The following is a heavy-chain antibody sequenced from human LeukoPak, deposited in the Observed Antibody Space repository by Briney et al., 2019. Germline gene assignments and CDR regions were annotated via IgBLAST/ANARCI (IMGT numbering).Heavy chain of an antibody. Sequence: ASVKVSCKASGYTFTGYYMHWVRQAPGQGLEWMGWTNPNSGGTNYAQKFQGRVTMTRDTSISTAYMELSRLRSDDTAVYYCARAVTQLLYYFDYWGQGTLVTVSS. CDR3: ARAVTQLLYYFDY. D-gene: IGHD2-2*01. V-gene: IGHV1-2*02. CDR2: TNPNSGGT. CDR1: GYTFTGYY. J-gene: IGHJ4*02.